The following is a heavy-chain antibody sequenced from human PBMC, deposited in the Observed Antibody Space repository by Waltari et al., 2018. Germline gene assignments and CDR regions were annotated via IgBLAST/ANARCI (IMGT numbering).Heavy chain of an antibody. D-gene: IGHD5-12*01. J-gene: IGHJ4*02. V-gene: IGHV3-64*01. CDR3: ARVVYGSGYYYFDY. CDR2: ISDDGTIT. Sequence: EVQLVESGGGLVQPGGSLRLSCAASGFSFSTYALHWVRQAPGKGLEYGSAISDDGTITYYANSVKCRFTSSRDKSKNTLYLQMGSLRADDMAVYYCARVVYGSGYYYFDYWGQGTLVTVSS. CDR1: GFSFSTYA.